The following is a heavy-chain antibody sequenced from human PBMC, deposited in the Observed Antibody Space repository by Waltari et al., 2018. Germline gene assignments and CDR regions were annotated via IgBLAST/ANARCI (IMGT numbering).Heavy chain of an antibody. CDR3: GKDFDTSGSHKTYYYGVDV. D-gene: IGHD3-10*01. Sequence: DVQLVASGGAVGGPRRALRRPLPPFGPPLSPYALASCRRARGKGAAGLAVISATGEITLYADFVKGRVFISRDSDRNILYLQMNSLRVEGTAVYDCGKDFDTSGSHKTYYYGVDVRGQGTRVIVSS. CDR2: ISATGEIT. CDR1: GPPLSPYA. J-gene: IGHJ6*02. V-gene: IGHV3-23*04.